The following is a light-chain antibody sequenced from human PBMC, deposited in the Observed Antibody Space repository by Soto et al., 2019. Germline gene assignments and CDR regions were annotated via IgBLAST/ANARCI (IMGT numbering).Light chain of an antibody. CDR3: QQLHDYPIT. V-gene: IGKV1-5*01. CDR1: QNISAW. CDR2: ASS. Sequence: IQMTQSPSTLSATVGDRVTITCRASQNISAWLDWYQQKPGKAPKLLIYASSNLQSGVPSRFSGSGSGTEFTLTISNLQPEDFATYYCQQLHDYPITFGQGTRLEIK. J-gene: IGKJ5*01.